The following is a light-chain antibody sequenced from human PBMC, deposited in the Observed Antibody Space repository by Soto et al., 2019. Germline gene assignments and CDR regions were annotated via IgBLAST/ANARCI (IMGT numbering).Light chain of an antibody. CDR2: AAS. Sequence: DIQLTQSPSSLSASVGDRFTITCRASQSISSYLNWYQQKPGKAPKLLIYAASSLQSGVPSRFSGSGSGTDFTLTISSLQPEDFATYYCQQCYNTRGITFGQGTRLEI. J-gene: IGKJ5*01. V-gene: IGKV1-39*01. CDR3: QQCYNTRGIT. CDR1: QSISSY.